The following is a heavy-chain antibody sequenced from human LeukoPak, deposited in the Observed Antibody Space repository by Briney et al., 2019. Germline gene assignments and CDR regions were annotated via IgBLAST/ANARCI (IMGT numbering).Heavy chain of an antibody. Sequence: GGSLRLSCAASGFTFSRYVMSWVRQAPGKGLEWVSTISGSGGSTYYADSVKGRFTISRDNSKNTVYLQMNSLRDEDTAVYYCAKGGPNDYWGQGTLVTVSS. CDR3: AKGGPNDY. V-gene: IGHV3-23*01. CDR2: ISGSGGST. J-gene: IGHJ4*02. D-gene: IGHD3-16*01. CDR1: GFTFSRYV.